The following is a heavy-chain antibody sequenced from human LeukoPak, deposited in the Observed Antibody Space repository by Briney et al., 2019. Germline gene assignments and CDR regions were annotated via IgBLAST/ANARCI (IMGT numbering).Heavy chain of an antibody. CDR2: ISSGSRYI. D-gene: IGHD3-22*01. J-gene: IGHJ4*02. CDR3: AKHGYSSGYYFDY. V-gene: IGHV3-21*01. CDR1: GFTFSSHS. Sequence: GGSLRLSCAASGFTFSSHSMNWVRQAPGKGLEWVSYISSGSRYISYADSVKGRFTISRDNAKNSVYLQMNTLRAEDTAVYYCAKHGYSSGYYFDYWGQGTLVTVSS.